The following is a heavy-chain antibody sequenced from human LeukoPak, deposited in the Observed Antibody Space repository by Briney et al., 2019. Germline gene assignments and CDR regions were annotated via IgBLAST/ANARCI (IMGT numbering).Heavy chain of an antibody. CDR2: ISGVGGST. Sequence: GVSLRLPYAASVFTFHHYAMHWVRQAPGQGLEWVSLISGVGGSTYYADSVTHRFTNSRDNSKTSLYLQMNSLRTEDTALYYCSKNGGRYFWAFDIWGQGTIVTVSS. V-gene: IGHV3-43*02. CDR1: VFTFHHYA. J-gene: IGHJ3*02. D-gene: IGHD1-26*01. CDR3: SKNGGRYFWAFDI.